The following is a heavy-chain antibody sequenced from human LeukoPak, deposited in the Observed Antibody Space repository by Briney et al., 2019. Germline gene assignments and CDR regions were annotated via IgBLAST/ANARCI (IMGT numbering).Heavy chain of an antibody. CDR2: IYYSGST. Sequence: SETLSLTCTVSGGSISSYYWNWIRQPPGKGLEWIGYIYYSGSTHYNPSLKSRVTISVDTSKNQFSLKLSSVTAADTAVYYCARVPYSNSYYYYYGMDVWGQGTTVTVSS. CDR3: ARVPYSNSYYYYYGMDV. V-gene: IGHV4-59*08. CDR1: GGSISSYY. D-gene: IGHD4-11*01. J-gene: IGHJ6*02.